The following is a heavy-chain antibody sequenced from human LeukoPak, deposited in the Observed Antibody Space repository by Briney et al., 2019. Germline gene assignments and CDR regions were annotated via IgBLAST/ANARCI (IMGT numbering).Heavy chain of an antibody. J-gene: IGHJ5*02. Sequence: PGGSLRLSCAASGFTFSSYWMSWVRQAPGKGLEWVANIKQDGSEKYYVDSVKGRFTISRDNATNSLYLQMNSLRAEDTAVYYCARDGYCSSTSCYSSTNWFDPWGQGTLVTVSS. CDR3: ARDGYCSSTSCYSSTNWFDP. CDR2: IKQDGSEK. CDR1: GFTFSSYW. V-gene: IGHV3-7*01. D-gene: IGHD2-2*03.